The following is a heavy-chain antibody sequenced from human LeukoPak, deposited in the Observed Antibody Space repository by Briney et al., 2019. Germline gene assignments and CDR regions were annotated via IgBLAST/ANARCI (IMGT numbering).Heavy chain of an antibody. CDR1: GFTFGDYV. Sequence: GGSMRLSCTASGFTFGDYVMSWVRQAPGKGLEWVGFIRSKAYGGTTKNAASVKGRFTISRDDSRSIAYLQMNSLKTEDTAVYYCTRRYNYDSSGYYYVRDAFDIWGQGTMVTVSS. CDR3: TRRYNYDSSGYYYVRDAFDI. V-gene: IGHV3-49*04. J-gene: IGHJ3*02. D-gene: IGHD3-22*01. CDR2: IRSKAYGGTT.